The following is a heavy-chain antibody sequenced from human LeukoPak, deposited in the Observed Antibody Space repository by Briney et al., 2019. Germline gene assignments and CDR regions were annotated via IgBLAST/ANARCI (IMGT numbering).Heavy chain of an antibody. CDR3: ARITMSVAFDI. Sequence: NTSETLSLTCTISGGSISSYYWSWIRQPAGKGLEWIGRIYTSGSTNYNPSLKSRVTMSVDTSKNQFSLKLSSVTAADTAVYYCARITMSVAFDIWGQGTMVTVSS. CDR1: GGSISSYY. D-gene: IGHD3-10*02. J-gene: IGHJ3*02. CDR2: IYTSGST. V-gene: IGHV4-4*07.